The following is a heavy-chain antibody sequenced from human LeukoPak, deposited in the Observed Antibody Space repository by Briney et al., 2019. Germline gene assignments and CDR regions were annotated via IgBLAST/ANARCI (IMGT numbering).Heavy chain of an antibody. Sequence: PGGSLRLSCAASAFTFNNYWMHWVRQAPGKGLVWVSHINSEGTSTIYADSVKGRFTISRDNAENTLYLQMNSLRAEDTAVYYCARDTYRSFDYWGQGTLVTVSS. V-gene: IGHV3-74*01. J-gene: IGHJ4*02. CDR1: AFTFNNYW. CDR2: INSEGTST. CDR3: ARDTYRSFDY. D-gene: IGHD6-19*01.